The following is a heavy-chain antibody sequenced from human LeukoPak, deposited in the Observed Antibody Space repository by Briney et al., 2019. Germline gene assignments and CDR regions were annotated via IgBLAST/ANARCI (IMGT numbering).Heavy chain of an antibody. V-gene: IGHV3-7*03. CDR1: GFSFSSYW. Sequence: GGSRRLAWAASGFSFSSYWMTWVRQPPGKGLEWVAKIKHVGSEKNYMDSVKGRFTISRDNAKNSLYLQMNSLRGDDTAVYYCARAGGTSWGDYWGQGSLVTVSS. J-gene: IGHJ4*02. CDR2: IKHVGSEK. CDR3: ARAGGTSWGDY. D-gene: IGHD1-14*01.